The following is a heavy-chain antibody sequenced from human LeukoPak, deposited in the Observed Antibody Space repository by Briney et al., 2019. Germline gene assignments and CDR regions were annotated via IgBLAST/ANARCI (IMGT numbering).Heavy chain of an antibody. J-gene: IGHJ3*02. CDR1: GGTFSSYA. CDR3: ARDVRVTVGIDAFDI. V-gene: IGHV1-69*05. D-gene: IGHD3-10*02. CDR2: IIPIFGTA. Sequence: SVKVSCKASGGTFSSYAISWVRQAPGQGLEWMGGIIPIFGTANYAQKFQGRVTITTDESTSTAYMELSSLRSEDTAVYYCARDVRVTVGIDAFDIWGPGTMVTVSS.